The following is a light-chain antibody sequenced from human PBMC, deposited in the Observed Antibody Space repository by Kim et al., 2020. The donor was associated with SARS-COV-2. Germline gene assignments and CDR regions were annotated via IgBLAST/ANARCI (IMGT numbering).Light chain of an antibody. J-gene: IGKJ2*01. Sequence: SLSPGESATLSCRASQSVGNYLAWYQQKTGQAPRLLIYAASNRATGIPARFSGSGSGTDFTLTISSLEPEDFALYYCHQRRDWPNTFGQGTKLEI. CDR1: QSVGNY. CDR2: AAS. V-gene: IGKV3-11*01. CDR3: HQRRDWPNT.